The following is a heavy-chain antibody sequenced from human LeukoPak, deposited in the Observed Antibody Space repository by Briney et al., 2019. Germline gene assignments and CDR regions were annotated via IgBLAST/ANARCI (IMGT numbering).Heavy chain of an antibody. CDR3: ARQPKSCAPGIFITGKACWFDS. CDR1: GGSIRSGGYY. D-gene: IGHD3-10*01. V-gene: IGHV4-39*01. Sequence: SETLSLACTVSGGSIRSGGYYWGWIRQPPGKGPEWIGSIYYSGTTYPNPSLKSRVTISVDTSKNQFSLKLSSVTAADTAVYFCARQPKSCAPGIFITGKACWFDSWGQGTLVTVSP. CDR2: IYYSGTT. J-gene: IGHJ5*01.